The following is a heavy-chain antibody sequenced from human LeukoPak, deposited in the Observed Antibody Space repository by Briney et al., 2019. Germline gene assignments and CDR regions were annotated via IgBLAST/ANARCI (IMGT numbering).Heavy chain of an antibody. CDR2: IRSKAYGGTT. V-gene: IGHV3-49*03. D-gene: IGHD6-19*01. CDR3: TRGSAAVASYYFDY. J-gene: IGHJ4*02. Sequence: GGSLRLSCTASGFTFGDYVMSRFRQAPGKGLEWVGLIRSKAYGGTTEYAASVKGRFTISRDDSKSIAYLQMNSLKTEDTAVYYCTRGSAAVASYYFDYWGQGTLVTVSS. CDR1: GFTFGDYV.